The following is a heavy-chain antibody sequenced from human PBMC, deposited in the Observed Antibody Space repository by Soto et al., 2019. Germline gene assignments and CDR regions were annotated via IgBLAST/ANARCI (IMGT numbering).Heavy chain of an antibody. V-gene: IGHV1-18*01. CDR1: GYTFTSYY. CDR3: ARALPPVDY. J-gene: IGHJ4*02. Sequence: QVQLVQSGAEVKKPGASEKVSCKASGYTFTSYYISWVRQAPGQGLEWMGWISAYNGNTNYAQKLQGRVTMTTDTSTSPAYMELRSLRSDASAVYYCARALPPVDYWGQGTLVTVSS. CDR2: ISAYNGNT.